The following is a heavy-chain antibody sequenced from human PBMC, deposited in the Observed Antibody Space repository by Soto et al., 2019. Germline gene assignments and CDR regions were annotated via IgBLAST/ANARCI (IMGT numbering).Heavy chain of an antibody. V-gene: IGHV3-23*01. D-gene: IGHD2-2*01. CDR1: GFTFSSYA. Sequence: VGSLRLSCAASGFTFSSYAMTWVRQAPGKGLEWVSAISGSGAYTYYANSVKGRFTISRDNSKNTLYLQLNSLRAEDTAVYYCAKYGCSSTSCQCDYWGQGT. CDR2: ISGSGAYT. CDR3: AKYGCSSTSCQCDY. J-gene: IGHJ4*02.